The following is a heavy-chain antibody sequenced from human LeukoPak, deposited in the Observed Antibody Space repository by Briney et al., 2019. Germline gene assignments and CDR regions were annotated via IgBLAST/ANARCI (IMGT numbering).Heavy chain of an antibody. J-gene: IGHJ6*02. Sequence: SGGSLRLSCAASGFTFSDYYMSWIRQAPGKGLEWVSYISSSGSTIYYADSVKGRVTISRDNAKNSLYLQMNSLRAEDTAVYYCASAHSSGWYYYYYGMDVWGQGTTVTVSS. CDR1: GFTFSDYY. CDR3: ASAHSSGWYYYYYGMDV. D-gene: IGHD6-19*01. V-gene: IGHV3-11*01. CDR2: ISSSGSTI.